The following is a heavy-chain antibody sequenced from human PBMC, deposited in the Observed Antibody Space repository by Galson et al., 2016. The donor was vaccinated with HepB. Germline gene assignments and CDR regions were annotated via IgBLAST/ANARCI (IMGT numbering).Heavy chain of an antibody. D-gene: IGHD3-10*01. Sequence: SVKVSCKASGYTFTAYTIHWVRQAPGQRLEWMGWINPGNANTKYFQNFQGRATITRDTSTNTAYMELSSLRSEATAVYYCARGRGLWFGEGTPYYGMDVWGQGTTVTVSS. V-gene: IGHV1-3*01. CDR2: INPGNANT. CDR3: ARGRGLWFGEGTPYYGMDV. CDR1: GYTFTAYT. J-gene: IGHJ6*02.